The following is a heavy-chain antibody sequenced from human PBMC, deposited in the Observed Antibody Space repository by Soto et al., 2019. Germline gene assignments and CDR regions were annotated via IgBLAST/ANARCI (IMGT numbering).Heavy chain of an antibody. J-gene: IGHJ4*02. CDR1: GFSFSDYF. V-gene: IGHV1-46*01. CDR2: INPSGDSR. Sequence: ASVKVSCKASGFSFSDYFMRWVRQAPGQGLEWMGIINPSGDSRNYAQKFQGRVTITRDTSTSTVYMDLSSLRYEDTAVYYCARDLRGYYYDSSGYDGVDYWRQGTLVTVSS. CDR3: ARDLRGYYYDSSGYDGVDY. D-gene: IGHD3-22*01.